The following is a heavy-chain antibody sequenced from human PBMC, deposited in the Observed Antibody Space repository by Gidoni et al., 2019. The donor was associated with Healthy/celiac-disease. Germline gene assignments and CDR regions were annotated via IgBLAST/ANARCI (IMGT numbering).Heavy chain of an antibody. V-gene: IGHV3-23*01. CDR3: AKDEIAARHTLSLDY. J-gene: IGHJ4*02. D-gene: IGHD6-6*01. CDR1: GFTFRSYA. CDR2: ISGSGGST. Sequence: EVQLLESGGGLVQPGGSLRLSCAASGFTFRSYAMGWVRQSPGKGLGWVSVISGSGGSTYYADTVKGRFTISRYNSKNTLYMQMNSLRAEDTAVYYCAKDEIAARHTLSLDYWGQGTLVTVSS.